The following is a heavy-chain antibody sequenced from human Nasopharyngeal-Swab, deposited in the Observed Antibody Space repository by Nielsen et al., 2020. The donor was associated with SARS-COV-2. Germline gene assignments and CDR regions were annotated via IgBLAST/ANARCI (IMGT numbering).Heavy chain of an antibody. Sequence: LSLTCAASGFTFSYYDMHWVRQVTGKGLEWVSAVDSSGDTYYPGSVKGRFTISRENAKNSLYLQMNSLRAEDTAVYYCARGYYYYMDVWGKGTTVTVSS. CDR1: GFTFSYYD. CDR3: ARGYYYYMDV. J-gene: IGHJ6*03. V-gene: IGHV3-13*01. CDR2: VDSSGDT.